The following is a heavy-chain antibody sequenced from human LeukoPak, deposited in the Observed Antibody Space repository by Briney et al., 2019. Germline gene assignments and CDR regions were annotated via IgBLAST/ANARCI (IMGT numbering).Heavy chain of an antibody. CDR1: VFNFHNFG. D-gene: IGHD6-19*01. CDR3: ARDIPESSAWYF. CDR2: FRAYASEA. Sequence: ASVTVSFKSCVFNFHNFGITWLRQAPGQGLEGLGFFRAYASEANYSPRLQVRVSMQRDTSTNTAFLHLRRHGSDDTAVYYCARDIPESSAWYFGGQGTLITVSS. V-gene: IGHV1-18*01. J-gene: IGHJ4*02.